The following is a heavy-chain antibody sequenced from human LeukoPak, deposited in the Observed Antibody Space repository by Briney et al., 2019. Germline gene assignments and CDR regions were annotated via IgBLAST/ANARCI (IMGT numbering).Heavy chain of an antibody. D-gene: IGHD1-14*01. CDR1: GFTFDDYG. CDR2: INWNSGSI. V-gene: IGHV3-20*04. J-gene: IGHJ4*02. CDR3: ARSHHLEYLERDYFDY. Sequence: GGSLRLSCAASGFTFDDYGMSWVRQAPGKGLEWVSGINWNSGSIGYADSVKGRFTISRDNAKNSLYLQMNSLRAEDTAVYYCARSHHLEYLERDYFDYWGQGTLVTVSS.